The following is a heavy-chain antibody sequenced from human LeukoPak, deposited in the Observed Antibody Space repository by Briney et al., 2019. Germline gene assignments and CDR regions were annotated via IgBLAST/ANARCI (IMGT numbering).Heavy chain of an antibody. CDR2: ISHSGST. D-gene: IGHD6-6*01. V-gene: IGHV4-4*02. CDR1: GGSISSSNW. CDR3: ARQNGQLVNY. J-gene: IGHJ4*02. Sequence: PSGTLSLTCAVSGGSISSSNWWSWVRQPPGKGLEWFGEISHSGSTNDNPSLKSRVTRSVDKSKNQFSLKLSSVTAADTAVYYCARQNGQLVNYWGQGIMVTVSS.